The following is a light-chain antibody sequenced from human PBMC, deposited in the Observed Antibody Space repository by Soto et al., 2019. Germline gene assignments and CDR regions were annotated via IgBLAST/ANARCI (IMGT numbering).Light chain of an antibody. Sequence: EIVLTQSPGTLSLSPGERATLSCRASQSVTRTNIAWYQQKPGQAPRLLIYGTSIRANGIPDRFSGSGSGTDFTLIISRLEPEDFVVYYCHQYDSLPLTFGGGTKVDIK. J-gene: IGKJ4*01. CDR1: QSVTRTN. CDR2: GTS. V-gene: IGKV3-20*01. CDR3: HQYDSLPLT.